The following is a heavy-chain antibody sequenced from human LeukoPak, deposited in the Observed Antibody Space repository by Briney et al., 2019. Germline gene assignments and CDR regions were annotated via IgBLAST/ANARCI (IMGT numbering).Heavy chain of an antibody. D-gene: IGHD7-27*01. J-gene: IGHJ4*02. CDR3: ARDYTGGWNDY. CDR2: IREDGSEK. CDR1: GFTFTKHW. V-gene: IGHV3-7*01. Sequence: GGSLTLSCAATGFTFTKHWMSRVRQSIGKGLECVAKIREDGSEKHYVDSVKGRFTISRDNAKNSLYLQMNSLRADDTAVYYCARDYTGGWNDYWGQGTLVTVSS.